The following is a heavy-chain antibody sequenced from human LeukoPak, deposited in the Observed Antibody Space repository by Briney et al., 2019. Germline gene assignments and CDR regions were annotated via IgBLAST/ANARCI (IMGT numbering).Heavy chain of an antibody. J-gene: IGHJ4*02. CDR1: GGSISSYY. D-gene: IGHD6-19*01. CDR3: ARVSSSGRTY. Sequence: SETLSLTCTVSGGSISSYYWSWIRQPPGKGLEWIGDIYYSGSTNYNPSLKSRVTISIDPSKNQVSLKPSSVTAADTAVYYCARVSSSGRTYWGQGTLVTVSS. V-gene: IGHV4-59*08. CDR2: IYYSGST.